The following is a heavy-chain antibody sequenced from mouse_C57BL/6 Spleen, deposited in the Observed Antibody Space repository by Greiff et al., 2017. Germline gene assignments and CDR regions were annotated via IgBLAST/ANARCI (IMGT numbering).Heavy chain of an antibody. CDR1: GYTFTSYG. CDR3: ASHYYGSSQDAMDY. J-gene: IGHJ4*01. Sequence: EVQLQQSGAELVRPGSSVKMSCKTSGYTFTSYGINWVKQRPGQGLEWIGYIYIGNGYTEYNEKFKGKATLTLDTSTSTAYIQLSILTSEDSAIYFCASHYYGSSQDAMDYWGQGTSVTVSS. CDR2: IYIGNGYT. D-gene: IGHD1-1*01. V-gene: IGHV1-58*01.